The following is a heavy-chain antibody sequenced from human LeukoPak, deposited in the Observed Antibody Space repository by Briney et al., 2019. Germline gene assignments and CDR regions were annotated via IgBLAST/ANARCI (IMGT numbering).Heavy chain of an antibody. Sequence: ASVKVSCKASGGNFRNYAVHWVRQAPGQGLDWMGGIIPMLGTPNYAQKFQGRVTITTDESASTAYMELRRLTSDDTALYFCAREEISGLFYGSFNYWGRGTLVTVSS. CDR2: IIPMLGTP. CDR3: AREEISGLFYGSFNY. CDR1: GGNFRNYA. J-gene: IGHJ4*02. D-gene: IGHD2-15*01. V-gene: IGHV1-69*05.